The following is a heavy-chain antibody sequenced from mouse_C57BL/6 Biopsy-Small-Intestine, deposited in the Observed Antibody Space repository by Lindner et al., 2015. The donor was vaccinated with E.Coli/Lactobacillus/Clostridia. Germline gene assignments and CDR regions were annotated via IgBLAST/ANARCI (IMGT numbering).Heavy chain of an antibody. CDR2: FNPGGTGT. Sequence: SVKVSCKASGYTFTSYYIHWVRQAPGQGLEWMGIFNPGGTGTRYAQKFQGRITMTRDTSTSTVFMELSSLTSDDTAVYYCARSHQTGLEHWGQGTLVTVSS. J-gene: IGHJ4*01. V-gene: IGHV1S61*01. D-gene: IGHD3-3*01. CDR1: GYTFTSYY. CDR3: ARSHQTGLEH.